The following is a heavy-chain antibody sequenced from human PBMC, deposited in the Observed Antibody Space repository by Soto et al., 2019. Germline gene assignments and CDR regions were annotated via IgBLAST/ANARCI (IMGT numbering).Heavy chain of an antibody. CDR2: INSDGSST. CDR1: GFIFSSHW. V-gene: IGHV3-74*01. Sequence: PGGSLRLSCEASGFIFSSHWMHWVRQSADKGLVWVSRINSDGSSTAYADSVKGRFTISRDNAKNTLYLQTNNLRAEDTAVYYCARDDPGVGIDYWGQGTLVTVSS. CDR3: ARDDPGVGIDY. D-gene: IGHD1-26*01. J-gene: IGHJ4*02.